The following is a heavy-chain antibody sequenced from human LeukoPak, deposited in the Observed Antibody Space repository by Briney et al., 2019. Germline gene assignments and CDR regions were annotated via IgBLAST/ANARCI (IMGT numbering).Heavy chain of an antibody. J-gene: IGHJ4*03. V-gene: IGHV1-46*01. D-gene: IGHD6-19*01. CDR2: INPSGGST. Sequence: RASVKVSCKASGYTFTSYYMHWVRQAPGQGLEWMGIINPSGGSTSYAQKFQGRVTMTRDTSTSTVYMELSSLRSEDTAVYYRATWGIAVADFDYWGKGTTVTVSS. CDR1: GYTFTSYY. CDR3: ATWGIAVADFDY.